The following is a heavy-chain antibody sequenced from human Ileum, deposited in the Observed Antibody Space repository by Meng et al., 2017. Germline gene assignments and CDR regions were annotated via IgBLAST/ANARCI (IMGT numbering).Heavy chain of an antibody. D-gene: IGHD3-22*01. V-gene: IGHV3-23*01. J-gene: IGHJ4*02. CDR2: IGEDVVTK. CDR1: GFTFSGYA. Sequence: GESLKISCAASGFTFSGYAMSWVRQAPGKGLEWVSAIGEDVVTKYYADSVKGRFTISRDNSKNTLYWQMNGLRVDDTALYYCAKGQKYDDSGNSHRVFDSWGQGTLVTVSS. CDR3: AKGQKYDDSGNSHRVFDS.